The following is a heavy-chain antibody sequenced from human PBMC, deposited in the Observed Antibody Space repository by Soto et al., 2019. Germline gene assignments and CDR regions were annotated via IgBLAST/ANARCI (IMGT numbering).Heavy chain of an antibody. Sequence: QVQLVESGGGVVQPGRSLRLSCAASGFTFSSYGMHWVRQAPGKGLEWVAVISYDGSNKYYADSVKGRFTISRDNSKNTLYMQMNSLIAEDTAVYYCARGGYSYAGGFDYWGQGTLVTVSS. CDR1: GFTFSSYG. D-gene: IGHD5-18*01. CDR3: ARGGYSYAGGFDY. J-gene: IGHJ4*02. V-gene: IGHV3-30*03. CDR2: ISYDGSNK.